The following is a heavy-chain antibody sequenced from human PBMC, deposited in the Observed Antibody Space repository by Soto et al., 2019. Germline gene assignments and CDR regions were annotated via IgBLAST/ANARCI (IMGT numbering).Heavy chain of an antibody. V-gene: IGHV3-33*01. J-gene: IGHJ6*02. CDR3: ARDRPYGMDV. CDR1: LFTFSSYG. Sequence: SLRLSWSASLFTFSSYGRHWVRQAPGKGLEWLAVIWYDGSNKYYADSVKGRFTISRDNSKNTLYLQMNSLRAEDTAVYYCARDRPYGMDVWGQGTTVTVSS. CDR2: IWYDGSNK.